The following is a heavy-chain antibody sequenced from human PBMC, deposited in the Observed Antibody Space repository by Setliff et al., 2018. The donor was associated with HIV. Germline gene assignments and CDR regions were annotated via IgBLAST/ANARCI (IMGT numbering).Heavy chain of an antibody. V-gene: IGHV4-39*07. D-gene: IGHD5-18*01. CDR3: AKSVDTTMDDYYYVDI. Sequence: SETLSLTCTVSGGSISRTSYYWGWIRQPPGKGLEWIGSISNSGSNYYSPSLKSRVTMSVDTSKSQFSLKLNSVTAADTAVYYCAKSVDTTMDDYYYVDIWGTGTTVTVSS. CDR1: GGSISRTSYY. J-gene: IGHJ6*03. CDR2: ISNSGSN.